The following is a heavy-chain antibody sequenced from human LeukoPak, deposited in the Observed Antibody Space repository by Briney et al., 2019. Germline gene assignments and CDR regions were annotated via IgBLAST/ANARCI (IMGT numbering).Heavy chain of an antibody. CDR3: ASRGTAAGTAKNFDY. J-gene: IGHJ4*02. Sequence: GGSLRLSCAASGFTFSAAWISWVRQAPGKGLEWVAFIRYDGSNKYYADSVKGRFTISRDNSKNTLYLQMNSLRAEDTAVYYCASRGTAAGTAKNFDYWGQGTLVTVSS. D-gene: IGHD6-13*01. CDR2: IRYDGSNK. CDR1: GFTFSAAW. V-gene: IGHV3-30*02.